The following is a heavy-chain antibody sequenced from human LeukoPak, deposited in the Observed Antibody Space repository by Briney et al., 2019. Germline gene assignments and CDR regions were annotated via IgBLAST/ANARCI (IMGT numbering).Heavy chain of an antibody. CDR2: IYYSGST. D-gene: IGHD3-10*01. J-gene: IGHJ4*02. CDR3: ARVRGVILYYFDY. V-gene: IGHV4-31*03. CDR1: GGSISSGGYY. Sequence: SQTLSLTCTVSGGSISSGGYYWSWIRQHPGKGLEWIGYIYYSGSTYYNPSLKSRVTISVDTSKNQFSLKLSSVTAADTAVYYRARVRGVILYYFDYWGQGTLVTVSS.